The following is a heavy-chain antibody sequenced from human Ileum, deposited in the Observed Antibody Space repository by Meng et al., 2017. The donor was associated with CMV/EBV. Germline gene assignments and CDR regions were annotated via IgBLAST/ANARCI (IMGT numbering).Heavy chain of an antibody. Sequence: GESLKISCVASGFTFSDSAMHWVRQASGKGLEWVGRIRSKANSYATVYAASVKGRFTISRDDSKNTAYLQMSSLKSEDTAVYYCVQTKNYYDSSDVDYWGQGTQVTVSS. CDR2: IRSKANSYAT. J-gene: IGHJ4*02. D-gene: IGHD3-22*01. V-gene: IGHV3-73*01. CDR3: VQTKNYYDSSDVDY. CDR1: GFTFSDSA.